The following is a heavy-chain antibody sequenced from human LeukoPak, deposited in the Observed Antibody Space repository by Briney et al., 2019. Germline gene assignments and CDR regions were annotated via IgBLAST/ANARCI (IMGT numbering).Heavy chain of an antibody. Sequence: ASVKVSCKASGGTFSSYAISWVRQAPGQGLEWMGGIIPIFGTANYAQKFQGRVTITADESTSTAYMELSSLRSEDTAVYYCARALTLELYAFDIWGQGTMVTVSS. CDR3: ARALTLELYAFDI. CDR1: GGTFSSYA. V-gene: IGHV1-69*13. J-gene: IGHJ3*02. CDR2: IIPIFGTA. D-gene: IGHD1-7*01.